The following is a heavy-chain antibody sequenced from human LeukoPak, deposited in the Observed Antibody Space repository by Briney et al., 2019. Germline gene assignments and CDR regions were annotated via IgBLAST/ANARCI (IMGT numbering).Heavy chain of an antibody. CDR3: ARGTMGAYYDFWSGYHLYYFDY. CDR2: MNPNSGNT. D-gene: IGHD3-3*01. CDR1: GYTFTSYD. J-gene: IGHJ4*02. Sequence: ASVKVSCKASGYTFTSYDINWVRQATGQGLEWMGWMNPNSGNTGYAQKFQGRVTMTRNTSISTAYMELSSLRSEDTAVYYCARGTMGAYYDFWSGYHLYYFDYWGQGTLVTVSS. V-gene: IGHV1-8*01.